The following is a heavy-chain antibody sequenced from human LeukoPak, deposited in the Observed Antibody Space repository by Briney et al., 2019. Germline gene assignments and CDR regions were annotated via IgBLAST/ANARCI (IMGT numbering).Heavy chain of an antibody. CDR2: IKSDGSST. CDR3: ARAYYYYMDV. V-gene: IGHV3-74*01. CDR1: GFTFSSYW. Sequence: PGGSLRLSCAASGFTFSSYWMHWVRQAPGKGLVWVSRIKSDGSSTSYAHSVKGRFTISRDNAKNTLYLQMNSLRAEDTAVYYCARAYYYYMDVWGKGTTVTVSS. J-gene: IGHJ6*03.